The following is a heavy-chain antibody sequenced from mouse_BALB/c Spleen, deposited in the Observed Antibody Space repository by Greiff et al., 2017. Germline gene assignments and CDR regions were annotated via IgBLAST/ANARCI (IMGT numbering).Heavy chain of an antibody. CDR2: ISGGDGST. CDR3: ERHSGWASGYFDY. D-gene: IGHD3-1*01. Sequence: EVHLVESGGGLVKPGGSLKLSCAASGFAFSSYDMSWVRQTPEKRLEWVAYISGGDGSTYYPDTVKGRFTISRDNAKNTLYLQMRSLKSEDTAMYYCERHSGWASGYFDYWGQGTTLTVSS. CDR1: GFAFSSYD. J-gene: IGHJ2*01. V-gene: IGHV5-12-1*01.